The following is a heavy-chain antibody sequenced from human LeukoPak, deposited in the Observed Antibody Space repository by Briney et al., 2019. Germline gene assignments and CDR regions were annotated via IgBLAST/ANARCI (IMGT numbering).Heavy chain of an antibody. D-gene: IGHD3-10*01. CDR1: GGSISSSSYY. CDR2: IYYSGST. J-gene: IGHJ4*02. CDR3: ARLNYYGSGSPTGDY. Sequence: SETLSLTCTVSGGSISSSSYYWGWIRQPPGKGLEWIGSIYYSGSTYYNPSLKSRVTISVDTSKNQFSLKLSSVTAAGTAVYYCARLNYYGSGSPTGDYWGQGTLVTVSS. V-gene: IGHV4-39*01.